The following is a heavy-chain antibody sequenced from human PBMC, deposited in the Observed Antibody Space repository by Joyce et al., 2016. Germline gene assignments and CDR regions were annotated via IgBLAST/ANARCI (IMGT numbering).Heavy chain of an antibody. Sequence: EVQLVEYGGALVKPGGSLRVSCVASGFTFSSYSMAWVRQAPGKGVEWVSYISGASSYIFYADSMKGRFTISRDNAKNSLYLQMNSLRGEDTAVYYCARGPNCSGGTCYSTYKYYGMDVWGQGTTVTVSS. CDR2: ISGASSYI. CDR3: ARGPNCSGGTCYSTYKYYGMDV. D-gene: IGHD2-15*01. J-gene: IGHJ6*02. V-gene: IGHV3-21*01. CDR1: GFTFSSYS.